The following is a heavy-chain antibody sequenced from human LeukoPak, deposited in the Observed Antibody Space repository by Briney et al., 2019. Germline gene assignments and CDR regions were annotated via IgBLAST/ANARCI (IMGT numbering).Heavy chain of an antibody. CDR2: MYYSGGT. CDR3: ARLFKYYGVLDY. V-gene: IGHV4-39*07. CDR1: GGFISSSSYY. D-gene: IGHD4-17*01. Sequence: SETLSLTCTVSGGFISSSSYYWGWIRQPPGKGLEWIGNMYYSGGTYYNPSLKSRVTISVDTSKNQFSLKLSSVTAADTAVYYCARLFKYYGVLDYWGQGTLVTVSS. J-gene: IGHJ4*02.